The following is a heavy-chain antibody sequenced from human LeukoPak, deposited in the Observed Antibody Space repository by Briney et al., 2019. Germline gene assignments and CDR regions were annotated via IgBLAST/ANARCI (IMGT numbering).Heavy chain of an antibody. CDR1: GFTFSNAW. V-gene: IGHV3-23*01. D-gene: IGHD3-10*02. Sequence: PGGSLRLSCAASGFTFSNAWMSWVRLAPGKGLEWISFISATGSSTTYADSVKGRFTISRDNSKNTLYLQMNNLRAEDTAIYYCAKSRPALFLFDCWGQGTLVTVSS. CDR3: AKSRPALFLFDC. J-gene: IGHJ4*02. CDR2: ISATGSST.